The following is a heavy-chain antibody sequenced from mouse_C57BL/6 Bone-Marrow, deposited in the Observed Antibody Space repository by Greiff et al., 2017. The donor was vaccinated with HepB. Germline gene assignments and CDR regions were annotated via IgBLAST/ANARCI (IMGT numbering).Heavy chain of an antibody. V-gene: IGHV1-52*01. CDR2: IDPSDSET. Sequence: VQLQQSGAELVRPGSSVKLSCKASGYTFTSYWMHWVKQRPIQGLEWIGNIDPSDSETHYNQKFKDKATLTVDKSSSTAYMQLSSLTSEDSAVYYCARRYGSSYDYFDYWGQGTTLTVSS. D-gene: IGHD1-1*01. CDR1: GYTFTSYW. J-gene: IGHJ2*01. CDR3: ARRYGSSYDYFDY.